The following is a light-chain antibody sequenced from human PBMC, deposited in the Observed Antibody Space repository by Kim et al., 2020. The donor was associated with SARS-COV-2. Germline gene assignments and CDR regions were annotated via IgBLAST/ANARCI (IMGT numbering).Light chain of an antibody. CDR2: AAS. J-gene: IGKJ1*01. Sequence: DIQMTQSPSSLSASVGDRVTITCRASQSISSYLNWYQQKPGKAPKLLIYAASSLQSGLPSRFSGSGSGTDFTLTISSLQPEDFATYYCQQSYSTPGTFGQGTKVDIK. V-gene: IGKV1-39*01. CDR3: QQSYSTPGT. CDR1: QSISSY.